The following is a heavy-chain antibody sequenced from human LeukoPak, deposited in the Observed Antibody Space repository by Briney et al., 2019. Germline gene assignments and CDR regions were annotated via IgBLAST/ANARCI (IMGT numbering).Heavy chain of an antibody. CDR2: ISYDGSNK. D-gene: IGHD5-12*01. Sequence: GGSLRLSCAASGFTFSSYAMHWVRQAPGKGLEWVAVISYDGSNKYYADSVKGRFTISRDNSKNTLYLQMNSLRAEDTAVYYCAKDQSSLYSGYDSAIDYWGQGTLVTVSS. J-gene: IGHJ4*02. CDR1: GFTFSSYA. CDR3: AKDQSSLYSGYDSAIDY. V-gene: IGHV3-30-3*01.